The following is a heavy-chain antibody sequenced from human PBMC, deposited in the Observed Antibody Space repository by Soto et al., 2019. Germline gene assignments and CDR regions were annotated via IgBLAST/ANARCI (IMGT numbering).Heavy chain of an antibody. V-gene: IGHV3-33*01. J-gene: IGHJ4*02. CDR2: IWYDGSNA. CDR3: ARDKGSSTVVSGISQEGYFES. D-gene: IGHD6-19*01. Sequence: QVQLVESGGGVVQPGRSLRLSCAASGFTFSIFGMHWVRQDPGKGLEWAAIIWYDGSNAYYADSVRGRFTISRDNSTNTVYLQMNSLRAADTAVYYCARDKGSSTVVSGISQEGYFESWGQGNLVTVSS. CDR1: GFTFSIFG.